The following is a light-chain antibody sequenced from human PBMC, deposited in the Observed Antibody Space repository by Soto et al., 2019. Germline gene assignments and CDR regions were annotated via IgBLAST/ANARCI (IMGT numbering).Light chain of an antibody. CDR2: KAS. J-gene: IGKJ1*01. V-gene: IGKV1-5*03. CDR1: QSISSW. CDR3: QQYNSYSWT. Sequence: DIQLTQSPSTLSASVGDRVTITCRASQSISSWLAWYQQKPGQAPKLLIYKASSLASGVPSRFSGSGSGTEFTLTISSLQPDDFATYYCQQYNSYSWTFGQGTKVDIK.